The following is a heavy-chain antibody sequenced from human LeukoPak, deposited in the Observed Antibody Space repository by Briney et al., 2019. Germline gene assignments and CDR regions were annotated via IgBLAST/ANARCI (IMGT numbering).Heavy chain of an antibody. CDR3: ARDEFI. J-gene: IGHJ3*02. V-gene: IGHV3-7*01. Sequence: AGGSLRLSCAASGFTFGSYWMTWVREAPGKGLEWVANIKQDGSEKYYVDSVKGRFTISRDNAKNSLYLQMNSLRAEDTAFYYCARDEFIWGQGTMVTVSS. CDR1: GFTFGSYW. CDR2: IKQDGSEK.